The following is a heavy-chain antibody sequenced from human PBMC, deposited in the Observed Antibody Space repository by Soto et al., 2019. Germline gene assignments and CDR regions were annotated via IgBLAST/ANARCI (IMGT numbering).Heavy chain of an antibody. CDR2: INPSGGST. D-gene: IGHD3-10*01. J-gene: IGHJ6*02. Sequence: ASVKVSCKASGYTFTSYYMHWVRQAPGQGLEWMGIINPSGGSTSYAQKFQGRVTMTGDTSTSTVYMELSSLRSEDTAVYYCARSGFGELLERYGMDVWGQGTTVTVSS. CDR1: GYTFTSYY. V-gene: IGHV1-46*01. CDR3: ARSGFGELLERYGMDV.